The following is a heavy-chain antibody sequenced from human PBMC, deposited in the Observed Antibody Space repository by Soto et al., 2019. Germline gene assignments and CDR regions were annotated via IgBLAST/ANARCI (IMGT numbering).Heavy chain of an antibody. Sequence: RGQSLKISCKTSGHRFTTYWISWVRQMPGKGLEYMGKINPTDSETNYSPSFECHVTFSVYRSTSTAYVRWNSLKASDTAQYYCATATISSSSYYY. CDR3: ATATISSSSYYY. V-gene: IGHV5-10-1*01. J-gene: IGHJ6*01. CDR1: GHRFTTYW. CDR2: INPTDSET.